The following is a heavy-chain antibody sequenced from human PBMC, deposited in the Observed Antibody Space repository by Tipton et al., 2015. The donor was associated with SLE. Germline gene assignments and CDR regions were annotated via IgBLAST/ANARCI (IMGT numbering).Heavy chain of an antibody. D-gene: IGHD3-22*01. CDR1: GDSIRSSSYY. CDR2: IFYSGST. CDR3: ARDEYRYDATGYHLLGHFDF. V-gene: IGHV4-39*07. Sequence: TLSLTCTVSGDSIRSSSYYWGWIRQPPGKGLEWIGSIFYSGSTYYNPSLQSRATISVDTSKNQFSLKLSSVTAADTAVYYCARDEYRYDATGYHLLGHFDFWGQGTLVTVSS. J-gene: IGHJ4*02.